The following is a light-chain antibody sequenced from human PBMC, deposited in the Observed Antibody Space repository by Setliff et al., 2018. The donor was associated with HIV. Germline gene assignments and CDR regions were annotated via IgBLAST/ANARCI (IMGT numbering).Light chain of an antibody. CDR3: SSYGGNNNKV. CDR1: SSDVGAYNY. V-gene: IGLV2-8*01. Sequence: LTQPASVSGSPGQSITISCTGTSSDVGAYNYVSWYQQHPGKAPKLMIYEVSKRPPGVPDRFSGSKSGNTASLTVSGLQAEDEADYYCSSYGGNNNKVFGTGTKVTVL. CDR2: EVS. J-gene: IGLJ1*01.